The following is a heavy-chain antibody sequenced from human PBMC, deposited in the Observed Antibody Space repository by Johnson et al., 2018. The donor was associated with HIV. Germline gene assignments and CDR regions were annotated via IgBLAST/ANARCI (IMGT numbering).Heavy chain of an antibody. Sequence: QVQLVESGGGLIQPGGSLRLSCAASGFTFSDYYLSWIRQAPGKGLEWVSYISSSGSIMYYVDSVKGRFTISRDTAKNSLYLQMNSLRAEDTAVYFCARVAYCGGDCYSRAHAFDIWGHGTMVTASS. J-gene: IGHJ3*02. CDR1: GFTFSDYY. V-gene: IGHV3-11*04. D-gene: IGHD2-21*01. CDR3: ARVAYCGGDCYSRAHAFDI. CDR2: ISSSGSIM.